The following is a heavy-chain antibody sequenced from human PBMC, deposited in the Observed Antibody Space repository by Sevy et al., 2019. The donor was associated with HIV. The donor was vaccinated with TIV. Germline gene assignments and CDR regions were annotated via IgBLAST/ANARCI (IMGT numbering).Heavy chain of an antibody. CDR1: GYTLTELS. Sequence: GESLKISCKVSGYTLTELSMHWVRQAPGKGLEWMGGFDPEDGETIYAQKFQGRVTMTEDTSTDTAYMELSSLRSEDTAVYYCATRLIVPAAMVIQSGWFDPWGQGTLVTVSS. CDR2: FDPEDGET. D-gene: IGHD2-2*01. V-gene: IGHV1-24*01. J-gene: IGHJ5*02. CDR3: ATRLIVPAAMVIQSGWFDP.